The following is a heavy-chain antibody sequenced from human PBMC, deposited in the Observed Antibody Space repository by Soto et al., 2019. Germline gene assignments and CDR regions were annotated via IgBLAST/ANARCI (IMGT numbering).Heavy chain of an antibody. CDR2: IDGNDHK. V-gene: IGHV2-70*11. J-gene: IGHJ4*02. CDR3: ARLLKGGTSDWLQIDC. CDR1: GFALTTSGMS. Sequence: SGPTLVNPTQTLTLTCTFSGFALTTSGMSVTWIRQSPGKALQWLARIDGNDHKYYNSSLSTRLTLSTHTSTHHVVLTMTNMDLLHPGSYFCARLLKGGTSDWLQIDCCGQGTLVTVSS. D-gene: IGHD3-9*01.